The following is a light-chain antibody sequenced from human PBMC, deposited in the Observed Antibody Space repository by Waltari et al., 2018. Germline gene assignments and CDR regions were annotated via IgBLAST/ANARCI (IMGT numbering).Light chain of an antibody. J-gene: IGKJ1*01. CDR1: QSVLFRSKNKNY. CDR2: WAS. V-gene: IGKV4-1*01. CDR3: QQFLNTPWT. Sequence: DIVMTQFPDSLAVSLGERATINCKSSQSVLFRSKNKNYFSWYQQKPGQPPNLLIYWASTRESGVPDRFNGSGSGTDFTLTISSLQAEDVAVYYCQQFLNTPWTFGQGTKVEIK.